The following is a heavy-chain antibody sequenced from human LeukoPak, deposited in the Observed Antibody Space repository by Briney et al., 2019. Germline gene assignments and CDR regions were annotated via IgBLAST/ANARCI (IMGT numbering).Heavy chain of an antibody. CDR3: ARDSGMVRGTVDY. V-gene: IGHV1-69*04. CDR2: IIPILGIA. J-gene: IGHJ4*02. CDR1: GYTFTGYY. Sequence: SVKVSCKASGYTFTGYYMHWVRQAHGQGLEWMGRIIPILGIANYAQKFQGRVTITADKSTSTAYMELSSLRSEDTAVYYCARDSGMVRGTVDYWGQGTLVTVSS. D-gene: IGHD3-10*01.